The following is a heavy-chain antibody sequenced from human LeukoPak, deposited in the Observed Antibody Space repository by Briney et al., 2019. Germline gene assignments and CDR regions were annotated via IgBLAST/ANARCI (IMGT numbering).Heavy chain of an antibody. J-gene: IGHJ5*01. Sequence: GESLKISCKCSGFDFTAYGIAWVRQMPGKGLEWMGSIYPGGSNGRYSPSFQGQVTMSADKSITTVYLQWSSLKASDTAMYYCARHFHSAWFGSWGQGSLVTVSS. CDR2: IYPGGSNG. D-gene: IGHD5-18*01. CDR1: GFDFTAYG. CDR3: ARHFHSAWFGS. V-gene: IGHV5-51*01.